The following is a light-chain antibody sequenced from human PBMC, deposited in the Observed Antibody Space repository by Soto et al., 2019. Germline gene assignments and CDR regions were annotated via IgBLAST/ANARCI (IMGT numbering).Light chain of an antibody. Sequence: QSALTQPRSVSGSPGQSVTISCTGTSLDVGGFDYVSWYQQHPGKAPTLIIYDVTQRPSGVPDRFSGFKSGNTASLTISGLDPGDEADYYCCSYAGISTYLFGTGTKLTVL. CDR1: SLDVGGFDY. V-gene: IGLV2-11*01. CDR3: CSYAGISTYL. J-gene: IGLJ1*01. CDR2: DVT.